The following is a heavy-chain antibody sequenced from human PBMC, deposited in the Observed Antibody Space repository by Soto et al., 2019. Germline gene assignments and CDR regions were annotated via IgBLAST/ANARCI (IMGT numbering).Heavy chain of an antibody. CDR1: GGSFSGYY. Sequence: SETLSLTCAVYGGSFSGYYWSWIRQPPGKGLEWIGEINHSGSTNYNPSLKSRVTISVDTSKNQFSLKLSSVTAADTAVYYCAKHYLGYCSGGSCAGVDYWGQGTLVTVSS. J-gene: IGHJ4*02. D-gene: IGHD2-15*01. CDR3: AKHYLGYCSGGSCAGVDY. V-gene: IGHV4-34*01. CDR2: INHSGST.